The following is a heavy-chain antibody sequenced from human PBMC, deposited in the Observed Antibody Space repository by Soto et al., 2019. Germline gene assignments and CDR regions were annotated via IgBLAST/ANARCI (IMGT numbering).Heavy chain of an antibody. Sequence: HPGGSLRLSCAASGFTFSSYGMHWVRQAPGKGLEWVAVIWYDGSNKYYADSVKGRFTISRDNSKNTLYLQMNSLRAEDTAVYYCARGGRDGAYYYYGMDVWGQGTTVTVSS. CDR3: ARGGRDGAYYYYGMDV. V-gene: IGHV3-33*01. D-gene: IGHD2-15*01. CDR2: IWYDGSNK. J-gene: IGHJ6*02. CDR1: GFTFSSYG.